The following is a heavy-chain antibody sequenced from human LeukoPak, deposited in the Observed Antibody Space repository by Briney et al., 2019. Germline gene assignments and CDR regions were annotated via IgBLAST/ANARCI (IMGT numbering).Heavy chain of an antibody. V-gene: IGHV3-23*01. CDR2: LSGSGGST. J-gene: IGHJ4*02. CDR3: AKDWAGSDKRYYFDY. CDR1: GFTFSSYA. D-gene: IGHD5-24*01. Sequence: GGSLRLSCAASGFTFSSYAMTWVRQAPGKGLEWVSALSGSGGSTYYADSVKGRFTISRDNSQNTLYLQMNSLRAEDTAVYYCAKDWAGSDKRYYFDYWGQGALVTVSS.